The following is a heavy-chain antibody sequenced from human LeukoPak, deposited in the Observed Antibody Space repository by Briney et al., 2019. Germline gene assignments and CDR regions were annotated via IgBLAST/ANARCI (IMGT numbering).Heavy chain of an antibody. J-gene: IGHJ6*02. Sequence: PSGTLSLTCVISGGSISSPNWWSWVRQPPGKGLEWIGSISYSGSTYYNPSLKTRVTMSVDTSENQFSLKLSSVTAADSTVYYCVRIYCTSTSCYGDSYYGMDVWGQGTTVTVSS. D-gene: IGHD2-2*01. CDR3: VRIYCTSTSCYGDSYYGMDV. CDR2: ISYSGST. V-gene: IGHV4-4*02. CDR1: GGSISSPNW.